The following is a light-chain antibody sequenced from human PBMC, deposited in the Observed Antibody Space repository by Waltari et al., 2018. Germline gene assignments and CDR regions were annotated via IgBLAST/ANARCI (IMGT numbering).Light chain of an antibody. CDR2: DVS. Sequence: QSALTQPASVSGSPGQSITISCTGTRSDVGGYNYVSWYQQHPDKVPKIIIYDVSNRISRMSNRFSGYKSCNTSSLTISGLQADDEADYFCGSYTSDCSVVFGGGTRLSVL. CDR1: RSDVGGYNY. CDR3: GSYTSDCSVV. V-gene: IGLV2-14*01. J-gene: IGLJ2*01.